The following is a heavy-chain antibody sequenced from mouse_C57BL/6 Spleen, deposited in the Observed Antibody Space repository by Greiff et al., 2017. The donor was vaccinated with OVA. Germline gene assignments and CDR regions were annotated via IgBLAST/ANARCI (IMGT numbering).Heavy chain of an antibody. D-gene: IGHD4-1*01. CDR1: GYTFTDYE. Sequence: QVQLQQSGAELVRPGASVTLSCKASGYTFTDYEMHWVKQTPVHGLEWIGAIDPETGGTAYNQKFKGKAILTADKSSSTAYMELRSLTSEDSAVYYCTRGGGTGFDYWGQGTTLTVSS. CDR3: TRGGGTGFDY. V-gene: IGHV1-15*01. J-gene: IGHJ2*01. CDR2: IDPETGGT.